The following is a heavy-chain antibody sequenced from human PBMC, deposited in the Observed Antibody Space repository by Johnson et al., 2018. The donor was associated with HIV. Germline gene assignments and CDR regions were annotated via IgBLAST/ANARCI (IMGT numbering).Heavy chain of an antibody. D-gene: IGHD1-7*01. Sequence: VQLVESGGVVVQPGGSLRLSCAASGFTFDDYAMHWLRQAPGKGLEWVSVIYSGGSTYYADSVKGRFTISRDNSKNTLYLQMNSLRAGDAAVYYCARASNYEYDAFDIWGQGTMVTVSS. CDR3: ARASNYEYDAFDI. J-gene: IGHJ3*02. CDR2: IYSGGST. CDR1: GFTFDDYA. V-gene: IGHV3-66*01.